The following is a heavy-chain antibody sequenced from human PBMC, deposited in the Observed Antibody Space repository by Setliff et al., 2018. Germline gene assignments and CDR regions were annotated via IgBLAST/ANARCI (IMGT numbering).Heavy chain of an antibody. J-gene: IGHJ6*03. CDR1: GGTFSNYG. D-gene: IGHD2-21*02. CDR2: IMPTFGTA. V-gene: IGHV1-69*05. CDR3: ARESVVVVTTTNYYYYMDV. Sequence: ASVKVSCKASGGTFSNYGITWVRQAPGQGLEWMGGIMPTFGTANYAQKFQGRVTITTDESTSTGFMELSSLRSEDTAVYYCARESVVVVTTTNYYYYMDVWGKGTTVTVSS.